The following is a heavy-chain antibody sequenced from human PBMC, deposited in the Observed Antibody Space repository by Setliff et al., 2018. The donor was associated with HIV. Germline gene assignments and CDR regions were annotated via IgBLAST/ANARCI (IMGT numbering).Heavy chain of an antibody. Sequence: SETLSLTCAVSGVSISSSNWWSWVRQPPGKGLEWIGEVSHSGSTNYNPSLKSRVTISVDKSKNQFSLILSSVTAADTAVYFCARILGSHYYYGMDVWGPGTTVTVSS. J-gene: IGHJ6*02. D-gene: IGHD6-19*01. V-gene: IGHV4-4*02. CDR3: ARILGSHYYYGMDV. CDR1: GVSISSSNW. CDR2: VSHSGST.